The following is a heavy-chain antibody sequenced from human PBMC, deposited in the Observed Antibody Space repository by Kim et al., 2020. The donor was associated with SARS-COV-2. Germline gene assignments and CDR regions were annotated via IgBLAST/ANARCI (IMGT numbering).Heavy chain of an antibody. Sequence: ADSVKGRFTRPRGNSKIPLYMQMNSLVAEDTAVYYCARALSGYYVMDVWGQGTTVTVSS. J-gene: IGHJ6*02. D-gene: IGHD3-10*01. V-gene: IGHV3-33*01. CDR3: ARALSGYYVMDV.